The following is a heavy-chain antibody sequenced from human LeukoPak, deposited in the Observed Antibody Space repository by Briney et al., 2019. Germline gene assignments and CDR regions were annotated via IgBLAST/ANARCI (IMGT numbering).Heavy chain of an antibody. Sequence: ASVKVSCKASGYTFTTYAMNWLRQAPGQGLEWMGWINTNTGNPTYAQGFTGRFVFSLDTSVSTAYLQISSLKAEDTAVYYCARDGQYYDFWSGYYTPGINLDYWGQGTLVTVSS. V-gene: IGHV7-4-1*02. CDR2: INTNTGNP. CDR3: ARDGQYYDFWSGYYTPGINLDY. CDR1: GYTFTTYA. D-gene: IGHD3-3*01. J-gene: IGHJ4*02.